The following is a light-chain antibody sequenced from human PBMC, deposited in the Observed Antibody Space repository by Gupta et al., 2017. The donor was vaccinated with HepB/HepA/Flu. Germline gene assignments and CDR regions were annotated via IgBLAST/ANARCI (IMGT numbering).Light chain of an antibody. CDR1: QSVDTY. V-gene: IGKV3-11*01. Sequence: EIVLTQSPATLSLSPGERATLSCRASQSVDTYVTWYQQKPGQAPRLLIYDASNRATGIPARFSGSGSGTDFTLTISSLEPEDFAVYYCQRGRNGPPLTFGGGTKVEVK. CDR2: DAS. J-gene: IGKJ4*01. CDR3: QRGRNGPPLT.